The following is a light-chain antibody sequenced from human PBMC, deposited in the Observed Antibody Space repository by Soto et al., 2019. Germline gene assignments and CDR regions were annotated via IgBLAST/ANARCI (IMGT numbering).Light chain of an antibody. V-gene: IGKV3-20*01. Sequence: EIVLTQSPATLSLSPGERATLSCRAGQSVTKYLAWYQQKPGQAPRLLIYDTSNRATGIPDRFSGSGSGTDFTLTISRLEPEDFAVYHCQQYSSSPLTFGGGTKVDI. CDR1: QSVTKY. CDR3: QQYSSSPLT. CDR2: DTS. J-gene: IGKJ4*01.